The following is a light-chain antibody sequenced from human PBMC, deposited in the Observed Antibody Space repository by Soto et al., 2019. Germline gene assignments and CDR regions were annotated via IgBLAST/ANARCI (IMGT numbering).Light chain of an antibody. CDR2: LNSDGSH. Sequence: QPVLTQSPSASASLGASVKLTCTLSSGHSNYAIAWHQQQSEKGPRYLMKLNSDGSHSKGDGIPDRFSGSSSGAERYLPIPSLQSEDEADYYWQTWGSGIVVFGGGTKLTVL. CDR3: QTWGSGIVV. CDR1: SGHSNYA. J-gene: IGLJ2*01. V-gene: IGLV4-69*01.